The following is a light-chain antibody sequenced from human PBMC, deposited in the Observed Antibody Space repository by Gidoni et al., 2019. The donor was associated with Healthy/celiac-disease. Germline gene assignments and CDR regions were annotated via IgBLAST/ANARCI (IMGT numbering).Light chain of an antibody. CDR2: AAS. CDR1: QSISSY. CDR3: QQSYSTPRT. Sequence: DIQMTQSPSSLSASVGDRVTITCRASQSISSYLNWYQQKPGKAPKLLIYAASSLQSGVSSRCSGSGSGTDFTLTISSLQPEDFATYYCQQSYSTPRTFGQGTRLEIK. V-gene: IGKV1-39*01. J-gene: IGKJ5*01.